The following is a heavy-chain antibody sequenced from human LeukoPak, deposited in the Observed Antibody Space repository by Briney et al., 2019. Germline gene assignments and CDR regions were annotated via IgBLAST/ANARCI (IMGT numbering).Heavy chain of an antibody. Sequence: SETLSLTCTVSGGSISSYYWSWIRQPPGKGLEWIGYIYYSGSTNYSPSLKSRVTISVDTSKNQFSLKLSSVTAADTAVYYCARHRFDSWFDPWGQGTLVTVSS. V-gene: IGHV4-59*08. CDR1: GGSISSYY. J-gene: IGHJ5*02. CDR3: ARHRFDSWFDP. CDR2: IYYSGST. D-gene: IGHD3-10*01.